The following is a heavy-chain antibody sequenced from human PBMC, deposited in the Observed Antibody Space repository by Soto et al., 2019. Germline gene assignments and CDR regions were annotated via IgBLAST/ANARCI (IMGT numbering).Heavy chain of an antibody. Sequence: QITLKESGPTLVKPTQPLTLTCPFSGFSLTTPGAGVGWLRQPPGKALEWLELIYWNDDKRYSPSLKSRPTITKDTSKNQVGLIMTNMDPVDTARYYCAHIGYGDYPRDNWFDPWGQGVPVIVSS. J-gene: IGHJ5*02. V-gene: IGHV2-5*01. CDR1: GFSLTTPGAG. CDR3: AHIGYGDYPRDNWFDP. D-gene: IGHD4-17*01. CDR2: IYWNDDK.